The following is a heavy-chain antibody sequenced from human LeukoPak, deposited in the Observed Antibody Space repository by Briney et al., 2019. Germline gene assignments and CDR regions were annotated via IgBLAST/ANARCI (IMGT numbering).Heavy chain of an antibody. CDR1: GGSISSSSYY. CDR3: ARRLDYDFWSGYHPDNWFDP. J-gene: IGHJ5*02. Sequence: SETLSLTCTVSGGSISSSSYYWGWIRQPPGKGLEWIGSIYYSGSTYYNPSLKSRVTISVDTSKNQFSLKLSSVTAADTAVYYCARRLDYDFWSGYHPDNWFDPWGQGTLVTVSS. D-gene: IGHD3-3*01. CDR2: IYYSGST. V-gene: IGHV4-39*01.